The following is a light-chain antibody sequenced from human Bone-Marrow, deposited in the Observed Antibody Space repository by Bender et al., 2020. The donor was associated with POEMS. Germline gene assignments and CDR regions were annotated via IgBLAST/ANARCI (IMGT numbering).Light chain of an antibody. Sequence: QSALTQPASVSGSPGQSITISCSGTNSDVGGNDHVSWYQHHPGKAPKLMIFDVSHRPTGVSNRFSGSKSGNTASLSISGLQAEDEGDYFCCSYAGSRPLVFGGGTKLTVL. J-gene: IGLJ3*02. V-gene: IGLV2-14*03. CDR2: DVS. CDR1: NSDVGGNDH. CDR3: CSYAGSRPLV.